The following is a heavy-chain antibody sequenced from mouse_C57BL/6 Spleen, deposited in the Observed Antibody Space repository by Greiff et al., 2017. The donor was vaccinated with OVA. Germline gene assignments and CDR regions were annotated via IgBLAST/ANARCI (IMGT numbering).Heavy chain of an antibody. CDR2: IYPGSGNT. J-gene: IGHJ4*01. CDR3: ARKNRDYAMDY. V-gene: IGHV1-76*01. D-gene: IGHD2-14*01. Sequence: QVQLQQSGAELVRPGASVKLSCKASGYTFTDHYINWVKQRPGQGLEWIARIYPGSGNTYYNEKFKGKATLTAEKSSSTAYMQLSSLTSEDSAVYFCARKNRDYAMDYWGQGTSVTVSS. CDR1: GYTFTDHY.